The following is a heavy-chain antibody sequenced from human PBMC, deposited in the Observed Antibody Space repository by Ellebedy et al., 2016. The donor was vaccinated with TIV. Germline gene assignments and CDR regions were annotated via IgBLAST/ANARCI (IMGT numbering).Heavy chain of an antibody. CDR2: INQDGSEK. CDR3: ATDGSYGDYRSPTHAFVM. D-gene: IGHD4-17*01. CDR1: GFSFRNYW. J-gene: IGHJ3*02. Sequence: GGSLRLSCGSSGFSFRNYWMTWVRQAPGKGLEWVANINQDGSEKFYGDSVKGRFTISRDNAKNSLYLQMSSLRVEDTAVYYCATDGSYGDYRSPTHAFVMWGQGTMVAVSS. V-gene: IGHV3-7*01.